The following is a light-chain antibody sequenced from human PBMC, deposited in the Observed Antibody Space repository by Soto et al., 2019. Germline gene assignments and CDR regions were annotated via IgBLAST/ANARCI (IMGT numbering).Light chain of an antibody. Sequence: DVVLTQSPLSLPVTLGQPASISCRSSQSLIHSDGNTYLHWFQQRPGQSPRRLIYKVSARDSGAPDRFSGSGSDIEFTVKISRVEAEDVGVYYCMQGRHWPYTFGPGTKVDIK. J-gene: IGKJ3*01. CDR2: KVS. CDR3: MQGRHWPYT. CDR1: QSLIHSDGNTY. V-gene: IGKV2-30*02.